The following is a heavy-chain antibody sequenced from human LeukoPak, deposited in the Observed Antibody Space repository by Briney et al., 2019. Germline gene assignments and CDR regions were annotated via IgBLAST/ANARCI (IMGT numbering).Heavy chain of an antibody. J-gene: IGHJ6*03. D-gene: IGHD6-6*01. Sequence: GGSLRLSCAASGFTFSVYWMSWVRQAPGKGLEWVANINQNGSEKYYVDSVKGRFTISRDNAKNSLFLQLNNLGAEDTAVYYCARVGSSYKRYYYYYMDVWGKGATVTVSS. CDR3: ARVGSSYKRYYYYYMDV. CDR2: INQNGSEK. CDR1: GFTFSVYW. V-gene: IGHV3-7*01.